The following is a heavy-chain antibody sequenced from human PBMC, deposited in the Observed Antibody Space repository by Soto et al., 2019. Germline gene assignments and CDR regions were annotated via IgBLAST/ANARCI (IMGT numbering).Heavy chain of an antibody. D-gene: IGHD6-19*01. CDR2: IGNDGAAR. V-gene: IGHV3-30*18. CDR1: GFNFGDYG. J-gene: IGHJ4*02. Sequence: GSLRLSCVGSGFNFGDYGMHWVRHTPGKGLEWVAVIGNDGAARFYGDSVKGRFSISRDNSRSTFYLQMNSLRPEDTAMYYCAKETIAVAGPNFFDFWGQGTQVTVSS. CDR3: AKETIAVAGPNFFDF.